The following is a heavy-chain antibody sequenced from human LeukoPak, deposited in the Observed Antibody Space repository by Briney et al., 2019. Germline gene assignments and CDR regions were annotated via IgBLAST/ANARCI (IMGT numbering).Heavy chain of an antibody. D-gene: IGHD2-8*01. CDR3: ARHEGYCTNGVCPFDY. V-gene: IGHV4-34*01. J-gene: IGHJ4*02. CDR2: INHSGST. Sequence: SETLSLTCAVYGGSFSGYYWSWIRQPPGKGLEWIGEINHSGSTNYNPSLKSRVTISVDTSKNQFSLKLSSVTAADTAVYYCARHEGYCTNGVCPFDYWGQGTLVTVSS. CDR1: GGSFSGYY.